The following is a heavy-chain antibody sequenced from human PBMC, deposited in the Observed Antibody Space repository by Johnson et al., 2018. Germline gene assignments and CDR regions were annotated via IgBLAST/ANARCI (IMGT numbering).Heavy chain of an antibody. CDR3: AKDGGEASAGDYYYYGLDV. D-gene: IGHD6-13*01. CDR2: ISYDGSNK. V-gene: IGHV3-30*04. CDR1: GFTFSSYA. Sequence: VQLVESGGGVVQPGRSLRLSCAASGFTFSSYAMHWVRQAPGKGLEWVAVISYDGSNKYYADSVKGRFTISRDNSKNTLYLQMNSLSAEDTAVYYCAKDGGEASAGDYYYYGLDVWGQGTTVTVSS. J-gene: IGHJ6*02.